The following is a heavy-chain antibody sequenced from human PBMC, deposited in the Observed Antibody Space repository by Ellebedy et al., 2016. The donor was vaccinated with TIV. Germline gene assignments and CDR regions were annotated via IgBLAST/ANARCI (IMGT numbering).Heavy chain of an antibody. Sequence: SETLSLTXTVSGGSISSGGYYWSWIRQHPGKGLEWIGYIYYSGSTYYNPSLKSRVTISVDTSKNQFSLKLSSVTAADTAVYYCARGRRGYCSSTSCYDFDYWGQGTLVTVSS. CDR1: GGSISSGGYY. J-gene: IGHJ4*02. V-gene: IGHV4-31*03. CDR3: ARGRRGYCSSTSCYDFDY. D-gene: IGHD2-2*01. CDR2: IYYSGST.